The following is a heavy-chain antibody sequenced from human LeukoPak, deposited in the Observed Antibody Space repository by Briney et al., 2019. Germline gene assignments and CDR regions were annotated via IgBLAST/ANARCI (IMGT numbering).Heavy chain of an antibody. J-gene: IGHJ5*02. CDR2: IIPIFGTA. V-gene: IGHV1-69*13. CDR3: ARVQNYDFWSGSNWFDP. D-gene: IGHD3-3*01. Sequence: SVKVSYTASGGTFSSYAISWVRQAPGQGLEWMGGIIPIFGTANYAQKFQGRVTITADESTSTAYMELSSLRSEDTAVYYCARVQNYDFWSGSNWFDPWGQGTLVTVSS. CDR1: GGTFSSYA.